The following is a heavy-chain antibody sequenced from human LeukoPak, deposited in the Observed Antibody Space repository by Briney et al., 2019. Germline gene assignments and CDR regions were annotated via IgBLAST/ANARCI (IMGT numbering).Heavy chain of an antibody. J-gene: IGHJ4*02. CDR2: IPYDGSSE. V-gene: IGHV3-30*18. Sequence: GGSLRLSCAASGFSFNNYGMHWVRQAPGGGLEWVAMIPYDGSSEKYADFVKGRFTISRDNSKNTLYLQMNSLRDEDTALYYCAKPRVSIGSHFDYWGQGTLVTVSS. D-gene: IGHD2-15*01. CDR1: GFSFNNYG. CDR3: AKPRVSIGSHFDY.